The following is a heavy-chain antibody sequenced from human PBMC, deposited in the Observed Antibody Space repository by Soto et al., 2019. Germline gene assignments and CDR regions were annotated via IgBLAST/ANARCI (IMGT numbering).Heavy chain of an antibody. V-gene: IGHV1-69*12. Sequence: QVQLVQSGAEVKKPGSSVKVSCKASGGTFSSYAISWVRQAPGQGLVWIGGIIPIFGTANYAQKFQGRVTITADESTSTAYMELSSLRSEDTAVYYCARGEASGSGWAIIDYWGQGTLVTVSS. D-gene: IGHD3-22*01. CDR1: GGTFSSYA. CDR2: IIPIFGTA. J-gene: IGHJ4*02. CDR3: ARGEASGSGWAIIDY.